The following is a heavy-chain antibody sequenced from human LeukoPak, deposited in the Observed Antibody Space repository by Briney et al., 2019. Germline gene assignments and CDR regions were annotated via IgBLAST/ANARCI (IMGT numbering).Heavy chain of an antibody. J-gene: IGHJ4*02. CDR1: GFTFSSYS. Sequence: GGSLRLSCAASGFTFSSYSMNWVRQAPGKGLQWVSAISGGGVAIYYADSVKGRFTISRDNSKNTLYLQMNSLRAEDTAVYYYAKDGFDYYDSSGYYYFNYWGQGTLVTVSS. D-gene: IGHD3-22*01. CDR2: ISGGGVAI. CDR3: AKDGFDYYDSSGYYYFNY. V-gene: IGHV3-23*01.